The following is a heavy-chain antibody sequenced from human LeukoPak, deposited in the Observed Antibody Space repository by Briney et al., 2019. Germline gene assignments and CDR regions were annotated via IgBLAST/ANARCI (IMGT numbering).Heavy chain of an antibody. D-gene: IGHD6-13*01. CDR1: GFTLSSCS. V-gene: IGHV3-21*01. J-gene: IGHJ4*02. CDR3: ARFPEGSSTWSIDF. CDR2: ISRSSGYV. Sequence: GGSLRLSCAASGFTLSSCSMNWVRQTPGKGLEWVSSISRSSGYVFYADSMKGRFTVSRDNSKNSLYLQMNTLRAEDTAVYYCARFPEGSSTWSIDFWGQGTLVTVSS.